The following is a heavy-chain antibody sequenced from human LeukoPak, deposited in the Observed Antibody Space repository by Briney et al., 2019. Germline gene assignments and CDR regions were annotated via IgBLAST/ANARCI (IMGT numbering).Heavy chain of an antibody. Sequence: ASVKVSCKASGYTFTGYYMHWVRQAPGQGLEWMGWINPNSGGTNYAQKFQGRVTMTRDTSISTAYMELSRLRSDDTAVYYCARARHGAAVVPYYFDYWGQGTLVTVSS. V-gene: IGHV1-2*02. D-gene: IGHD5-18*01. CDR2: INPNSGGT. CDR1: GYTFTGYY. J-gene: IGHJ4*02. CDR3: ARARHGAAVVPYYFDY.